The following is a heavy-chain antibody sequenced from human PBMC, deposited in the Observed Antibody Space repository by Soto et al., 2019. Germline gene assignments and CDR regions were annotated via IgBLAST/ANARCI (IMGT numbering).Heavy chain of an antibody. V-gene: IGHV3-7*01. Sequence: GGSLRLSCAASGFTFSSYWMSWVCQAPGKGLEWVANIKQDGSEKYYVDSVKGRFTISRDNAKNSLYLQMNSLRAEDTAVYYCAREGPVPAAKGDAFDIWGQGTMVTVSS. CDR3: AREGPVPAAKGDAFDI. CDR2: IKQDGSEK. CDR1: GFTFSSYW. J-gene: IGHJ3*02. D-gene: IGHD2-2*01.